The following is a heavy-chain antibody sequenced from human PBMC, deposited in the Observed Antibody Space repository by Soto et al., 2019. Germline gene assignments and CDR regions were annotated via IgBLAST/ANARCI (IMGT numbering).Heavy chain of an antibody. J-gene: IGHJ4*02. V-gene: IGHV1-46*01. D-gene: IGHD2-15*01. CDR3: ARVYCSGGGCYGIDY. CDR1: GDTFTSYY. Sequence: QVQLVQSGAEVKKPGASVKISCKASGDTFTSYYMHWVRQAPGQGLEWMGIINPSGDTSYAQKCPRRVTMSQDPATSTVYMELSSLRSEDTAVYYCARVYCSGGGCYGIDYWGQGTLVTVSS. CDR2: INPSGDT.